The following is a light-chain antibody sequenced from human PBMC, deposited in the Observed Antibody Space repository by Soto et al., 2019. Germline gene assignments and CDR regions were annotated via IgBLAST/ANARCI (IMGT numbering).Light chain of an antibody. CDR3: SSYTSRSTVI. V-gene: IGLV2-14*01. CDR2: DVD. Sequence: QSALTQPASVSGSPGQSITNSCTGTNNDGGGFNFVSWYQQRPGKVPKLLIYDVDDRPSGVSNRFSGSRSANTASLTISGLQAEDEADYYCSSYTSRSTVIFGGGTKLTVL. J-gene: IGLJ2*01. CDR1: NNDGGGFNF.